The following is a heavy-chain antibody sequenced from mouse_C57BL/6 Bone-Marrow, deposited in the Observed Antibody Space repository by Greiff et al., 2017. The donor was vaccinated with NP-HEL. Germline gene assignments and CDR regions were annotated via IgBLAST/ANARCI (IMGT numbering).Heavy chain of an antibody. J-gene: IGHJ3*01. Sequence: VQLQQPGAELVKPGASVKVSCKASGYTFTSYWLHWVKQRPGQGLEWLGRIHPSDSDTNSNLKFKGKATLTVDTSSSTAYMQLISLTSEDSAVYYCAIRGPWVAYWGQGTLVTVSA. CDR3: AIRGPWVAY. CDR2: IHPSDSDT. CDR1: GYTFTSYW. V-gene: IGHV1-74*01.